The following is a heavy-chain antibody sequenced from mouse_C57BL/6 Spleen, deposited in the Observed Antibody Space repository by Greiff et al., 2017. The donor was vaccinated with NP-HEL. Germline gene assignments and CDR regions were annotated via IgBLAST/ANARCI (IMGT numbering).Heavy chain of an antibody. CDR2: IYPGNSDT. CDR1: GYTFTSYW. CDR3: TRGSSTMITEGFAY. V-gene: IGHV1-5*01. J-gene: IGHJ3*01. Sequence: VQLQQSGTVLARPGASVKMSCKTSGYTFTSYWMHWVKQRPGQGLEWIGAIYPGNSDTSYNQKFKGKAKLTAVTSASTAYMELSSLTNEDSAVYYCTRGSSTMITEGFAYWGQGTLVTVSA. D-gene: IGHD2-4*01.